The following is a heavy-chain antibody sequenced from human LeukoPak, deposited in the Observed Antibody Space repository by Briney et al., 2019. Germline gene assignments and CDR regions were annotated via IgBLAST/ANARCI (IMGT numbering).Heavy chain of an antibody. D-gene: IGHD4-23*01. CDR3: ARGAHKRDDYGGFFDY. Sequence: GASLRLSCAASGFNFSSYAMSWVRQAPGKGLEWVSEITGSGGHTYYADSVKGRFTISRDNSKNTLYLQMNSLRAEDTAVYYCARGAHKRDDYGGFFDYWGQKTLVTVSS. V-gene: IGHV3-23*01. J-gene: IGHJ4*02. CDR1: GFNFSSYA. CDR2: ITGSGGHT.